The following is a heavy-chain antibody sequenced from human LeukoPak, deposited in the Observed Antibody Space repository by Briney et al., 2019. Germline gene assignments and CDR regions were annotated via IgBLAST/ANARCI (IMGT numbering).Heavy chain of an antibody. CDR1: GGTFSSYA. V-gene: IGHV1-69*13. CDR2: IIPIFGTA. CDR3: ARDPRYGSGSDYIDY. J-gene: IGHJ4*02. Sequence: GASVKVSCKASGGTFSSYAISWVRQAPGQGLEWMGGIIPIFGTANYAQKFQGRVTITADESTSTAYMELSSPRSEDTAVYYCARDPRYGSGSDYIDYWGQGTLVTVSS. D-gene: IGHD3-10*01.